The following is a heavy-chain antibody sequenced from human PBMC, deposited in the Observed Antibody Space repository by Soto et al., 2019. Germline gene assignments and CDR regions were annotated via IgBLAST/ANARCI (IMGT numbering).Heavy chain of an antibody. CDR3: ARIQPSEYVDY. V-gene: IGHV1-69*02. CDR1: GGTFSSYI. CDR2: LIPILGIP. J-gene: IGHJ4*02. Sequence: QVQLGQSGAEVKKPGSSVKVSCKASGGTFSSYIISWVRQATGQGLEWMGRLIPILGIPNYAQKFQGRVTITADKSTSTAYLELSSLSSEDTAVYYCARIQPSEYVDYLGQGTLVTVSS.